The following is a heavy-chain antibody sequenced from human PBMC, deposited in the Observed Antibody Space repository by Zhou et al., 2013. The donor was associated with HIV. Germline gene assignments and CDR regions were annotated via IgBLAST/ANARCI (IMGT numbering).Heavy chain of an antibody. J-gene: IGHJ4*02. CDR3: ARVRDGYNSGEYYFDS. D-gene: IGHD5-12*01. CDR2: IIPILNLT. V-gene: IGHV1-69*04. CDR1: GGTSSPFA. Sequence: QVQLVQSGTEVKKPGSSVRVSCTASGGTSSPFAITWVRRAPGQGLEWMGRIIPILNLTNNAQKFQGRLSITVDKSTTTVYMDLSSLRSDDTAVYYCARVRDGYNSGEYYFDSWGQGTLVTVSS.